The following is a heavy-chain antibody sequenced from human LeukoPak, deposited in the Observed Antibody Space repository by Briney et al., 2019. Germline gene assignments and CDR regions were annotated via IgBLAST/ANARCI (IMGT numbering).Heavy chain of an antibody. D-gene: IGHD6-13*01. CDR2: ISSSSSYI. CDR1: GFTFSSYS. J-gene: IGHJ4*02. CDR3: ARDVGEGSSWYRGLY. Sequence: PGGSLRLSCAASGFTFSSYSMNWVRQAPGKGLEWVSSISSSSSYIYYADSVKGRFTISRDNAKNSLYLQMNSLRAEDTAVYYCARDVGEGSSWYRGLYWGQGTLVTVSS. V-gene: IGHV3-21*01.